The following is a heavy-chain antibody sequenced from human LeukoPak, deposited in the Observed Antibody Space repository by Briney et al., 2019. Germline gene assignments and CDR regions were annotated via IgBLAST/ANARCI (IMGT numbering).Heavy chain of an antibody. CDR3: ARPYYYDSSGYLTAPFDY. D-gene: IGHD3-22*01. CDR2: INTDGSST. J-gene: IGHJ4*02. V-gene: IGHV3-74*01. Sequence: PGGSLRLSCAASGFTFSSYWMHWVRQAPGKGLGWVSRINTDGSSTSYADSVKGRFTISRDNAKNTLYLQMNSLRAEDTAVYYCARPYYYDSSGYLTAPFDYWGQGTLVTVSS. CDR1: GFTFSSYW.